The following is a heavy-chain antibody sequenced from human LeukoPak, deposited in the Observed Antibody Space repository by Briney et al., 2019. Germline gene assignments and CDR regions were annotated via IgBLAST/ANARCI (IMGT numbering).Heavy chain of an antibody. D-gene: IGHD3-3*01. CDR3: AALSYDFWSGINWFDP. V-gene: IGHV3-23*01. Sequence: GGSLRLSCGASGFTLSSCAMSWVRQAPGQGLEWVSAIGSSGGTIYYADSVKGRFTISRDDSKNTLNLQMNSLRVEDTAVYYCAALSYDFWSGINWFDPWGQGTLVTVSP. CDR1: GFTLSSCA. J-gene: IGHJ5*02. CDR2: IGSSGGTI.